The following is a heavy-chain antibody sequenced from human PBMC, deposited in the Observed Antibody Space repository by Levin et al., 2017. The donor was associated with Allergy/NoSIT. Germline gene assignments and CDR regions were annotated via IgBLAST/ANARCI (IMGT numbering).Heavy chain of an antibody. CDR3: ARGSLPYALDI. J-gene: IGHJ3*02. CDR1: GFTFKNYY. Sequence: GESLKISCAVSGFTFKNYYMHWVRQAPGKGLVWVSHINDDGSVTNYADSVKGRFTISRDNAKNTLYLQMNSLRLEDTAVFYCARGSLPYALDICGQGTMVTVSS. CDR2: INDDGSVT. V-gene: IGHV3-74*01.